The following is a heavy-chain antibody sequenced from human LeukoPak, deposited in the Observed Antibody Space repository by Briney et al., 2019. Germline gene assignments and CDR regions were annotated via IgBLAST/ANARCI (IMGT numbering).Heavy chain of an antibody. Sequence: GGSLRLSCAASGFTFSSYGMHWVRQAPGKGLEWVAFIRYDGSNKYYADSVKGRFTISRDNSKNTLYLQMNSLRAEDTAVYYCAKEWRFLRSSSWDSMGGTRPSDYWGQGTLVTVSS. J-gene: IGHJ4*02. CDR1: GFTFSSYG. CDR3: AKEWRFLRSSSWDSMGGTRPSDY. D-gene: IGHD6-13*01. CDR2: IRYDGSNK. V-gene: IGHV3-30*02.